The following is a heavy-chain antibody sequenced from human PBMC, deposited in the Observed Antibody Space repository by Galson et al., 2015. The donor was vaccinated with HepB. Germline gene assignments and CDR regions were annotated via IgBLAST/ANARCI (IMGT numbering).Heavy chain of an antibody. D-gene: IGHD2-15*01. CDR1: GFTFSSYS. Sequence: SLRLSCAASGFTFSSYSMNWVRQAPGKGLEWVSYISSSSSTIYYADSVKGRFTISRDNAKNSLYLQMNSLRDEDTAVYYCARDSRYCSGGSCSYFDYWGQGTLVTASS. J-gene: IGHJ4*02. V-gene: IGHV3-48*02. CDR2: ISSSSSTI. CDR3: ARDSRYCSGGSCSYFDY.